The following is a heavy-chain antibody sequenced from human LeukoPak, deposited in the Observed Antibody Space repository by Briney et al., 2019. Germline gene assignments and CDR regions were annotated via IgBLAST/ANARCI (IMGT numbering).Heavy chain of an antibody. CDR2: IGGTGVRT. Sequence: GGSQRLSCAASGFTFSSYAMSWVRQAPGKGLEWVSTIGGTGVRTYYADSVKGRFTISRDNSKNTLYLQINSLRAEDTAVYFCAKDRLGGPYFFHYWGQGTLVTVSS. CDR3: AKDRLGGPYFFHY. CDR1: GFTFSSYA. J-gene: IGHJ4*02. D-gene: IGHD3-16*01. V-gene: IGHV3-23*01.